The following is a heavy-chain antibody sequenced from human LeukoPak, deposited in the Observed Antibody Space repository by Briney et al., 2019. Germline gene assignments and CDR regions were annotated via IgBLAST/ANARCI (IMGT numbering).Heavy chain of an antibody. CDR2: ISSSSSYI. V-gene: IGHV3-21*01. CDR3: AREGGLQLWGFGY. Sequence: PGGSLRLSCAASGFTFSSYSMNWVRQAPGKGLEWVSSISSSSSYIYYADPVKGRFTISRDNAKNSLYLQMNSLRAEDTAVYYCAREGGLQLWGFGYWGQGTLVTVSS. CDR1: GFTFSSYS. J-gene: IGHJ4*02. D-gene: IGHD5-18*01.